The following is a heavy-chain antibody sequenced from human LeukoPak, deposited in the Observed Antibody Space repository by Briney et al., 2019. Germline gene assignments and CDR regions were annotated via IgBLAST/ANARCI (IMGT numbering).Heavy chain of an antibody. D-gene: IGHD3-10*01. CDR2: ISESGDVT. CDR3: AKDPEF. V-gene: IGHV3-23*01. CDR1: GFTLSSQA. J-gene: IGHJ4*02. Sequence: GGSLRLSCVVSGFTLSSQAMSWVRQAPGKGLEWIAGISESGDVTFHVDSVKGRFTISRDNSRNTLFLQMDSLRVEDTAVYYCAKDPEFWGQGTLVTVSS.